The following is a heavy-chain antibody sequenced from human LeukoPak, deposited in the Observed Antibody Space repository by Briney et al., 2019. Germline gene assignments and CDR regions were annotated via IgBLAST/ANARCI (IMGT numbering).Heavy chain of an antibody. D-gene: IGHD4-17*01. CDR2: ISSSGSTI. J-gene: IGHJ6*03. Sequence: GGSLRLSWAASGFTFSSYEMNWVRQAPGKGLEWVSYISSSGSTIYYADSVKGRFTISRDNAKNSLYLQMNSLRAEDTAVYYCARVTVTTFSPTDYMDVWGKGTTVTISS. V-gene: IGHV3-48*03. CDR1: GFTFSSYE. CDR3: ARVTVTTFSPTDYMDV.